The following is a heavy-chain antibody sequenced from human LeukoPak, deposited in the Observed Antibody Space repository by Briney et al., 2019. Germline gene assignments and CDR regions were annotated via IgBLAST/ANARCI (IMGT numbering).Heavy chain of an antibody. D-gene: IGHD4-17*01. CDR2: IYPGDSDT. Sequence: GESLKISCKASGFSFTSYWIGWVRQQPGKGLEWMGIIYPGDSDTRYSPSFQGQVTISADKSITTAYLQWSSLKASDTAVYYCARQGSYGEYEGVDAFDIWGQATMVTVSS. J-gene: IGHJ3*02. CDR3: ARQGSYGEYEGVDAFDI. V-gene: IGHV5-51*01. CDR1: GFSFTSYW.